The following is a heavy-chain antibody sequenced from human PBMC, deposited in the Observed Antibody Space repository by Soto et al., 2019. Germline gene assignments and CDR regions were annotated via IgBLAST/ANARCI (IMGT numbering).Heavy chain of an antibody. V-gene: IGHV3-23*01. J-gene: IGHJ3*02. D-gene: IGHD2-15*01. Sequence: GGSLRLSCAASGFTFSSYAMSWVRQAPGKGLEWVSAISGSGGSTYYADSVKGRFTISRDNSKNTLYLQMNSLRAEDTAVYYCAKDRQDIVVVVAAAVAFDIWGQGTMVTVSS. CDR1: GFTFSSYA. CDR2: ISGSGGST. CDR3: AKDRQDIVVVVAAAVAFDI.